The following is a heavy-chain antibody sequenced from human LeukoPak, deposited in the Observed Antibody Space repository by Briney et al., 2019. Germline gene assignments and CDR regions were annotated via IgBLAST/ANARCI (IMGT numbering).Heavy chain of an antibody. CDR3: ARNRGYGELLSDYFYDYVMDI. V-gene: IGHV3-30*04. CDR1: GFGLSSYV. Sequence: GRTPRRSRAASGFGLSSYVMHSVCKAPGKGLEWVAVIPYDGSNKYYADSVKGRFTIYRDNSENKLYLQMNSMRSEDMAVYYCARNRGYGELLSDYFYDYVMDIWGQGTTVTDSS. CDR2: IPYDGSNK. J-gene: IGHJ6*02. D-gene: IGHD3-10*01.